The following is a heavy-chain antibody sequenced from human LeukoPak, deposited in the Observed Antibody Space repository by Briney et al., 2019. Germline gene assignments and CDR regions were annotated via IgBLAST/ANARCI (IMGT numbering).Heavy chain of an antibody. V-gene: IGHV4-31*03. CDR1: GTSIGSGHHY. CDR2: IYYSGGT. CDR3: ARSHPFDH. J-gene: IGHJ5*02. Sequence: SQTLSLTCTVCGTSIGSGHHYWTWLRQHPGKGLEWIGYIYYSGGTYTTPSIKSRVTMSVDTSKNQFSLTLNSVTAADTAVYYCARSHPFDHWGQGSLVIVSS.